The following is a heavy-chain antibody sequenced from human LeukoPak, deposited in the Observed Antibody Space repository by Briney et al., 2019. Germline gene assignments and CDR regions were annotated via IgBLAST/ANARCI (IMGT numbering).Heavy chain of an antibody. D-gene: IGHD3-3*01. CDR3: AKDKGYDFWSGVFDY. CDR2: ISWNSGSI. V-gene: IGHV3-9*03. J-gene: IGHJ4*02. CDR1: GFTFDDYA. Sequence: GRSLRLSCAASGFTFDDYAMHWVRQAPGKGLEWVSGISWNSGSIGHADSVKGRFTISRDNAKNSLYLQMNSLRAEDMALYYCAKDKGYDFWSGVFDYWGQGTLVTVSS.